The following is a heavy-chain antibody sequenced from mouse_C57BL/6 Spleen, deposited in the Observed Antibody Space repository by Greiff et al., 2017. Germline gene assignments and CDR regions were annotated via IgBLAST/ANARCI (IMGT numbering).Heavy chain of an antibody. CDR2: IYPGDGDT. J-gene: IGHJ2*01. D-gene: IGHD2-4*01. CDR1: GYAFSSSW. CDR3: ARPNDYAYDFDY. V-gene: IGHV1-82*01. Sequence: QVQLQQSGAELVKPGASVKISCKASGYAFSSSWMNWVKPRPGKGLEWIGRIYPGDGDTNYNGKFKGKATLTADKSSSTAYMQLSSLTSEDSAVYFCARPNDYAYDFDYWGQGTTLTVSS.